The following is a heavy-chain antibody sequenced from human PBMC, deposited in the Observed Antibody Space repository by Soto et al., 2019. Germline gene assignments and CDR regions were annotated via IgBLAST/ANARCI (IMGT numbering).Heavy chain of an antibody. CDR3: ARGSLLGYSSGWYLY. CDR2: IWYDGSNK. J-gene: IGHJ4*02. V-gene: IGHV3-33*01. CDR1: GFTFSSYG. D-gene: IGHD6-19*01. Sequence: QVQLVESGGGVVQPGRSLRLSCAASGFTFSSYGMHWVRQAPGKGLEWVAVIWYDGSNKYYADSVKGRFTISRDNSKNTLYLQMNRLRAEDTAVYYCARGSLLGYSSGWYLYWGQGTLVTVSS.